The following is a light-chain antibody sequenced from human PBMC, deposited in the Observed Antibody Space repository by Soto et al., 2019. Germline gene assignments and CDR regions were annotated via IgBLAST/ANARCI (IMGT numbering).Light chain of an antibody. Sequence: EIVLTQSPGTLSLSPGERATLSCRASQSVSSSYLAWYQQKPGQAPRLLIYGASSRATGISDRFSGSGSGTDFTLTISRLEPEDFAVYYCQHYVSPPITFGQGTRWRL. V-gene: IGKV3-20*01. J-gene: IGKJ5*01. CDR3: QHYVSPPIT. CDR1: QSVSSSY. CDR2: GAS.